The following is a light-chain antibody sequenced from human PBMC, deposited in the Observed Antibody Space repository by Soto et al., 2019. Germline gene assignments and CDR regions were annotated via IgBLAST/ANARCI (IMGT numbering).Light chain of an antibody. Sequence: EIVLTQSPATLSLSPGERAPLSCRASQSVSSSLVWYQQKPGQAPRLLIYDASNRATGIPARFSGSGSGTDFTLTISSLEPEDFAVYYCQQYNNWPITLGQGTRLEI. CDR1: QSVSSS. CDR2: DAS. J-gene: IGKJ5*01. V-gene: IGKV3-11*01. CDR3: QQYNNWPIT.